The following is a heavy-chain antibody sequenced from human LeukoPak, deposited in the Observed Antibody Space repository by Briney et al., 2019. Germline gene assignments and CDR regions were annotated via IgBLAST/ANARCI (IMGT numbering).Heavy chain of an antibody. CDR2: ISAYNGNT. CDR3: ARVSLPAIQSWFDP. CDR1: GYTFTSYG. D-gene: IGHD2-2*01. V-gene: IGHV1-18*01. Sequence: ASVTVSCKASGYTFTSYGISWVRQAPGQGLEWMGWISAYNGNTNYAQKLQGRVTMTTDTSTSTAYMELRSLRSDDTAVYYCARVSLPAIQSWFDPWGQGTLVTVSS. J-gene: IGHJ5*02.